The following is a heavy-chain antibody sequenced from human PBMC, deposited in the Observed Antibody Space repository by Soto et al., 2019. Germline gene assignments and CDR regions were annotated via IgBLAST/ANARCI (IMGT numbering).Heavy chain of an antibody. CDR2: IYYSGRT. CDR1: GGSISDYQ. V-gene: IGHV4-59*01. J-gene: IGHJ4*02. Sequence: QVQLQESGPGLVKPSETLSLTCSVSGGSISDYQWNWIRQPPGKGLEWIGYIYYSGRTNYNPSLKGRVHLSPDTSPEAFPLRLRSVAAADTGVYYCARMRGLGEISPYFDYWGQGTLVTVSS. CDR3: ARMRGLGEISPYFDY. D-gene: IGHD3-16*02.